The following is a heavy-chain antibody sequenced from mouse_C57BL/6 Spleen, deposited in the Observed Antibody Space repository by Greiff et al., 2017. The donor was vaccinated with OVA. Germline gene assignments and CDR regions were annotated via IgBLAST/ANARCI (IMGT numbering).Heavy chain of an antibody. D-gene: IGHD1-1*02. J-gene: IGHJ4*01. V-gene: IGHV2-2*01. CDR2: IWSGGST. CDR3: ARRWEYYAMDY. CDR1: GFSLTSYG. Sequence: QVQLKQSGPGLVQPSQSLSITCTVSGFSLTSYGVPWVRQSPGKGLEWLGVIWSGGSTDYNAAFISRLCISKNNSKVQVYFKMNSLQDDDTAIYYCARRWEYYAMDYLGQGTSVTVSS.